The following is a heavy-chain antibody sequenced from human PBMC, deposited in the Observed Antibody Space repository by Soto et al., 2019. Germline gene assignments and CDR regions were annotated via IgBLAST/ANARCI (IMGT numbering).Heavy chain of an antibody. J-gene: IGHJ5*02. V-gene: IGHV3-23*01. CDR3: AKCPGEYGGGYCQARFDP. CDR1: GFTFSNYA. Sequence: GGSLRLSCAASGFTFSNYAITWVRQAPGKGLEWVSAISGSGGRTYYTDSVKGRFSISRDNSKNTVFLQMNSLRAEDTAVYYCAKCPGEYGGGYCQARFDPWGQGTLVTVSS. D-gene: IGHD2-21*02. CDR2: ISGSGGRT.